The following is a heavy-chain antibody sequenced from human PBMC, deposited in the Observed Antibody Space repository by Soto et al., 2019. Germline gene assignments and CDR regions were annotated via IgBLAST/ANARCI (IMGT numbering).Heavy chain of an antibody. V-gene: IGHV1-8*01. Sequence: QVQLVQSGAEVKKPGASVKVSCKASGYTFTSYDINWVRQATGQGLEWMGRMNPNSGNTGYAQKFQGRVTMTRNTSISTAYMELSSLRSEDTAVYYCARGPRGAYFPRRYYFDLLGRGTLVTVSS. CDR2: MNPNSGNT. CDR3: ARGPRGAYFPRRYYFDL. D-gene: IGHD3-10*01. J-gene: IGHJ2*01. CDR1: GYTFTSYD.